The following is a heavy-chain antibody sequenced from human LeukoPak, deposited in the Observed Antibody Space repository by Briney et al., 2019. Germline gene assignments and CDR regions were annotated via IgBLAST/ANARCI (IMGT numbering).Heavy chain of an antibody. Sequence: GGSLRLSCSASGFTFSAYFMHWVRQAPGKGLEYVSSISSNEYDTYYADSVKGRFTISRDNSENTLFLQMSSLGAEDTAVYYCVKDPNGTWSFDYWGQGTLVTVSS. CDR3: VKDPNGTWSFDY. V-gene: IGHV3-64D*06. J-gene: IGHJ4*02. CDR1: GFTFSAYF. CDR2: ISSNEYDT. D-gene: IGHD2-8*01.